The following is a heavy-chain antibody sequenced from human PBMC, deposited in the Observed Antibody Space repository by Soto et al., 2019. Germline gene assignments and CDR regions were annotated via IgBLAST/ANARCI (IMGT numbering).Heavy chain of an antibody. D-gene: IGHD3-3*01. CDR2: INAGNGNT. CDR3: ARGYDFWSGPQDP. V-gene: IGHV1-3*05. Sequence: QVQLVQSGAEEKKPGASVKVSCKASGYTFTSYAMHWVRQAPGQRLEWMGWINAGNGNTKYSQKFQGRVTITRDTTASTAYMELSSLRSEDTAVYYCARGYDFWSGPQDPWGQGTLVTVSS. CDR1: GYTFTSYA. J-gene: IGHJ5*02.